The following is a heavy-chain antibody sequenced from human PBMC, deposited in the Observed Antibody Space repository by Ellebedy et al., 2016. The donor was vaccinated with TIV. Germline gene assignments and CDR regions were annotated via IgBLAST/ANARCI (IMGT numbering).Heavy chain of an antibody. CDR2: IYYSGST. D-gene: IGHD6-19*01. CDR1: GGSISSYY. J-gene: IGHJ5*02. Sequence: SETLSLXCTVSGGSISSYYWSWIRQPPGKGLVWIGYIYYSGSTNYNPSLKSRVTISVDTSKNQFSLKLSSVTAADTAVYYCARTYSSGWYDWFDPWGQGTLVTVSS. CDR3: ARTYSSGWYDWFDP. V-gene: IGHV4-59*01.